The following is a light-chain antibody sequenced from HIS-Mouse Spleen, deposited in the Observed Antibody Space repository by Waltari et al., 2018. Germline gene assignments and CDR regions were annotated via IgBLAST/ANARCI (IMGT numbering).Light chain of an antibody. CDR2: GNS. V-gene: IGLV1-40*01. CDR3: QSYDSSLSGSV. Sequence: QSVLTQPPSVSGAPGQRVTISSTGSSSHIGAGYGVHWYQQLPGTAPKLLIYGNSNRPSGVPDRFSGSKSGTSASLAITGLQAEDEADYYCQSYDSSLSGSVFGTGTKVTVL. CDR1: SSHIGAGYG. J-gene: IGLJ1*01.